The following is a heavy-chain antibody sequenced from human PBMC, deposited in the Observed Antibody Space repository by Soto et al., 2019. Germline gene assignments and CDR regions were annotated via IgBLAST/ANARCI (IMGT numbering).Heavy chain of an antibody. CDR2: IFANGHT. D-gene: IGHD6-13*01. CDR3: VASLAASGLNWLDP. CDR1: VGSLSEKY. Sequence: SETLSLTCIFSVGSLSEKYWNWVRQPPGKGLEWIGLIFANGHTDYNPSLKSRVTMSVDASKNQFSLRLTSMTAADTAVYYCVASLAASGLNWLDPWGRGTLVTVSS. V-gene: IGHV4-4*07. J-gene: IGHJ5*02.